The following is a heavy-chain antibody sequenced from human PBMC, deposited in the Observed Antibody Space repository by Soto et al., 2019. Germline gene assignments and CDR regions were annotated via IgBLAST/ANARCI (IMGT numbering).Heavy chain of an antibody. CDR1: GGSISSYY. D-gene: IGHD4-17*01. V-gene: IGHV4-59*01. J-gene: IGHJ3*02. CDR3: ARQTVTKPGDAFDI. Sequence: QVQLQESGPGLVKPSETLSLTCTVSGGSISSYYWSWIRQPPGKGLEWIGYIYYSGSTNYNPSLKSRVTISVDTSKNQFSLKLGSVTAADTAVYYCARQTVTKPGDAFDIWGQGTMVTVSS. CDR2: IYYSGST.